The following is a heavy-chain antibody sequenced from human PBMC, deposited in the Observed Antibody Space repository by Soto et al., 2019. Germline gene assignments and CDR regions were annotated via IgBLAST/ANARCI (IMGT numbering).Heavy chain of an antibody. CDR3: ATSYGNAWYTY. V-gene: IGHV4-59*08. Sequence: SETLSLTCTVSGGSISSYYWSWIRQPPGKGLEWIGYIYYSGSTNYNPSLKSRVTISVDTSKNQFSLKLSSVTAADTAVYYCATSYGNAWYTYWGQATQVTVSS. CDR1: GGSISSYY. CDR2: IYYSGST. J-gene: IGHJ4*02. D-gene: IGHD6-13*01.